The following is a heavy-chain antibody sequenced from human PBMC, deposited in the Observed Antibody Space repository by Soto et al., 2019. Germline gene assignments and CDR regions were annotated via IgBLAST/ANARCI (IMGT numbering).Heavy chain of an antibody. D-gene: IGHD4-17*01. CDR3: ARATTVTSSFFFYALDV. V-gene: IGHV4-30-4*01. J-gene: IGHJ6*02. Sequence: SETLSLTCTVSGGSISDDDYYWNWIRQSPGKGLEWIGHIYYNGNTYYNPSLKSRLTMSLETSQNQFSLHLTSVIAADSALYFCARATTVTSSFFFYALDVWGQGTTVTVSS. CDR1: GGSISDDDYY. CDR2: IYYNGNT.